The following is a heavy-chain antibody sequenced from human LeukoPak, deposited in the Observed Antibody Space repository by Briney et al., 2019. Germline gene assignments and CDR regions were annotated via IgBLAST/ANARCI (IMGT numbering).Heavy chain of an antibody. J-gene: IGHJ4*02. CDR3: ARDSTILSRYYYGSGSYYGGGDY. D-gene: IGHD3-10*01. CDR2: IYTSGST. V-gene: IGHV4-61*09. Sequence: PSETLSLTCTVSGASISSTSYCWGWIRQPAGKGLEWIGHIYTSGSTNYNPSLKSRVTISVDTSKNQFSLKLSSVTAADTAVYYCARDSTILSRYYYGSGSYYGGGDYWGQGTLVTVSS. CDR1: GASISSTSYC.